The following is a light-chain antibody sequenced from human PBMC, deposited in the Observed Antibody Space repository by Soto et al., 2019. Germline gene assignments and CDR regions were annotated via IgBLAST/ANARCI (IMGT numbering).Light chain of an antibody. CDR3: CSYANGGTMG. CDR1: RNDIKNYNF. J-gene: IGLJ3*02. Sequence: VLTHPASVSGCPGLSISIPCLGSRNDIKNYNFVTWYQIHPGKAPKLIIFEVANRPSDVSLRFSGTKSGNTASLTISHLQAEDEADYHCCSYANGGTMGFGGGTKVTVL. CDR2: EVA. V-gene: IGLV2-23*02.